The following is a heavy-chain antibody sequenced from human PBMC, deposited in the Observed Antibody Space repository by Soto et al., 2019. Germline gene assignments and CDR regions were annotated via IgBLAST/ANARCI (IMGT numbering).Heavy chain of an antibody. CDR3: ARAAGRSKLLPYYFDP. CDR1: GYAFTTSA. J-gene: IGHJ5*02. Sequence: QVHLVQSGAEVQKPGASVRISCQASGYAFTTSAIHWVRQAPGQSLEWMGWINPATGDTKYSQNVRGRVTFALDTSATTAYLELRSLASLYTAVYYCARAAGRSKLLPYYFDPWGQGTLVTVSS. CDR2: INPATGDT. V-gene: IGHV1-3*01. D-gene: IGHD3-10*01.